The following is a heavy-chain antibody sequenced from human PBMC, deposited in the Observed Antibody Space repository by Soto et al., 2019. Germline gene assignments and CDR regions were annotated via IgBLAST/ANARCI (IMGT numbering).Heavy chain of an antibody. D-gene: IGHD6-13*01. CDR2: TSNSGSA. V-gene: IGHV4-61*03. Sequence: SETLSLTCAVSGGSVNSGTDYWSWIRQPPGKGLEWIGYTSNSGSAKYNPSLKSRVTITTDTSTNHFSLKPSSVTAADTAVYYCARDLGGVRGSSSWVPFERYAYYGMDVWGQGTTVTVSS. J-gene: IGHJ6*02. CDR3: ARDLGGVRGSSSWVPFERYAYYGMDV. CDR1: GGSVNSGTDY.